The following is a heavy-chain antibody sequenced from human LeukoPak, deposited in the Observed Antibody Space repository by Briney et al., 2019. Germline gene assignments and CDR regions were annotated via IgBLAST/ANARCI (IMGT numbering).Heavy chain of an antibody. Sequence: ASVKVSCKASGYTFTSYGISWVRQAPGQGPEWMGWISAYNGNTHYVQKLQGRVTMTTDTSTSTAYMELRSLRSDDTAVYYCARGGIAVAEIPLGYWGQGTLVTVSS. J-gene: IGHJ4*02. CDR1: GYTFTSYG. CDR2: ISAYNGNT. D-gene: IGHD6-19*01. V-gene: IGHV1-18*01. CDR3: ARGGIAVAEIPLGY.